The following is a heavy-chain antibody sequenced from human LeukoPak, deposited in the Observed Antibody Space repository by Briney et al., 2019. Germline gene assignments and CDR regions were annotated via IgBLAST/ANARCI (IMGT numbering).Heavy chain of an antibody. Sequence: PSETLSLTCTVSGGSISSSSYYWGWIRQPPGKGLEWIGSIYYSGSTYYNPSLKSRVTISVDTSKNQFSLKLSSVTAADTAVYYCARGAPCAGMDVWGQGTTVTVSS. D-gene: IGHD3-16*01. CDR3: ARGAPCAGMDV. CDR2: IYYSGST. CDR1: GGSISSSSYY. J-gene: IGHJ6*02. V-gene: IGHV4-39*07.